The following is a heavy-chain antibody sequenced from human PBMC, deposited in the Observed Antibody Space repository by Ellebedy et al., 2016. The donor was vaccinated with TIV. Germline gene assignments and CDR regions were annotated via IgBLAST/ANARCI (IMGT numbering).Heavy chain of an antibody. Sequence: GSLRLSXAVYSGSFSGYFWTWIRQSPGKGLEWIGEVTHSGGTNYNPSLQSRVIISLDTSKGRFSLQLSSVTAADTAVYYCARGIPQAWELLATWGQGTLVTVSS. D-gene: IGHD1-26*01. V-gene: IGHV4-34*01. CDR1: SGSFSGYF. CDR3: ARGIPQAWELLAT. J-gene: IGHJ5*02. CDR2: VTHSGGT.